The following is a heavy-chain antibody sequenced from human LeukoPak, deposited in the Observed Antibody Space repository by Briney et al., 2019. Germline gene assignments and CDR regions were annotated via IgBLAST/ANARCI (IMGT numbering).Heavy chain of an antibody. CDR2: INHSGST. CDR3: ARRRAFPYGDYDY. Sequence: SETLSLTCAVYGRSFSGYYWSWIRQPPGKGLEWIGEINHSGSTNYNPSLKGRVTISVDTSKNQFSLKLSSVTAADTAVYYCARRRAFPYGDYDYWGQGTLVTVSS. J-gene: IGHJ4*02. D-gene: IGHD4-17*01. CDR1: GRSFSGYY. V-gene: IGHV4-34*01.